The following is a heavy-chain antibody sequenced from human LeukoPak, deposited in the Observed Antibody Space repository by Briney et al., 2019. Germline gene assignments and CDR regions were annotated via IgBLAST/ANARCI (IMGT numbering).Heavy chain of an antibody. Sequence: PGGSLRLSCAASGFTVSSNYMSWVRQAPGKGLEWVSVIYSGGSTYYADSVKGRFTISRDNSINTLYLQMNSLRAEDTAVYYCATGGSGSYYTYWGQGTLVTVSS. J-gene: IGHJ4*02. D-gene: IGHD1-26*01. CDR1: GFTVSSNY. CDR3: ATGGSGSYYTY. CDR2: IYSGGST. V-gene: IGHV3-66*01.